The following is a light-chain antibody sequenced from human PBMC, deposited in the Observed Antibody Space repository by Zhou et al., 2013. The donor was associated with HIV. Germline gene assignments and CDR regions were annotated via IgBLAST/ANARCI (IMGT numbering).Light chain of an antibody. CDR3: QQYYSPLGT. Sequence: DIVLTQSPDSLAVSLGERATINCKSSQSVLYSSNNMNYLAWYQQKPGQPPKLLIYWASTRESGVPDRFSGSGSGTDFTLTISSLQAEDVAVYYCQQYYSPLGTFGGGTKVEIK. CDR1: QSVLYSSNNMNY. V-gene: IGKV4-1*01. J-gene: IGKJ4*01. CDR2: WAS.